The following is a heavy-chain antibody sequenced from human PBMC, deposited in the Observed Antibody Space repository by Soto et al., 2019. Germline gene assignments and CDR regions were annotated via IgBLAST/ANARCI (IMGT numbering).Heavy chain of an antibody. CDR3: ARAAPYYYYYYMDV. CDR1: GYSFPNYW. J-gene: IGHJ6*03. V-gene: IGHV5-51*01. CDR2: IYPGDSDT. Sequence: GESLKISCKGSGYSFPNYWVAWVRQMPGKGLEWLGIIYPGDSDTRYSPSFQGQVTISADKSISTAYLQWSALKASDTAIYYCARAAPYYYYYYMDVWGKGTTVTVSS.